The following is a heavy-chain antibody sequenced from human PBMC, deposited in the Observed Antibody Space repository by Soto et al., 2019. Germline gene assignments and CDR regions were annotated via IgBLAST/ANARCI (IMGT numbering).Heavy chain of an antibody. Sequence: ASVKVSCKASGYTFTGYYMHWVRQAPGQGLEWMGWINPNSGGTNYAQKFQGWVTMTRDTSISTAYMELSRLRSDDTAVYYCARAVFGYSSSWTGPYYYYGMDVWGQGTTVTVS. J-gene: IGHJ6*02. CDR1: GYTFTGYY. CDR3: ARAVFGYSSSWTGPYYYYGMDV. V-gene: IGHV1-2*04. CDR2: INPNSGGT. D-gene: IGHD6-13*01.